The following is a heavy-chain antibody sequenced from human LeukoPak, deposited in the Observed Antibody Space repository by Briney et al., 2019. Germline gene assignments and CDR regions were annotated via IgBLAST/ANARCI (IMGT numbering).Heavy chain of an antibody. J-gene: IGHJ4*02. CDR3: ARVQYDVLTGPLDY. CDR1: GFTFDDYG. D-gene: IGHD3-9*01. V-gene: IGHV3-20*04. Sequence: GGSLRLSCAASGFTFDDYGMSWVRQAPGKGLEWVSGINWNGGSTGYADSVKGRFTISRDNAKNSLYLQMNSLRAEDTALYYCARVQYDVLTGPLDYWGQGTLVTVSS. CDR2: INWNGGST.